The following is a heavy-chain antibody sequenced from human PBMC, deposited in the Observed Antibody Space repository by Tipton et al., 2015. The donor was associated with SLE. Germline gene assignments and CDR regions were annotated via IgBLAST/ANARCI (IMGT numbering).Heavy chain of an antibody. D-gene: IGHD1-26*01. CDR2: IRYDGSDN. Sequence: SLRLSCAASGFTFSNYGMHWVRQAPGKGLEWVAFIRYDGSDNLYADSVKGRFTISRGDSKNTLFLQMNSLSAEDTAVYYCAKDPIVGAKSYWYFDLWGRGTLVTVSS. V-gene: IGHV3-30*02. J-gene: IGHJ2*01. CDR1: GFTFSNYG. CDR3: AKDPIVGAKSYWYFDL.